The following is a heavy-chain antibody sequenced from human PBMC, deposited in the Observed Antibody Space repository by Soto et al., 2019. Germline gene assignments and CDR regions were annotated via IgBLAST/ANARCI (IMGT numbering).Heavy chain of an antibody. CDR3: ARGGGSSSWYGSLFRYYYYGMDV. CDR2: MNPNSGNT. D-gene: IGHD6-13*01. V-gene: IGHV1-8*01. Sequence: QVQLVQSGAEVKKPGASVKVSCKASGYTFTSYDINWVRQATGQGLEWMGWMNPNSGNTGYAQKFQGRVTMTRNTSISTAYMELSSLRSEDTAVYYCARGGGSSSWYGSLFRYYYYGMDVWGQGTTVTVSS. CDR1: GYTFTSYD. J-gene: IGHJ6*02.